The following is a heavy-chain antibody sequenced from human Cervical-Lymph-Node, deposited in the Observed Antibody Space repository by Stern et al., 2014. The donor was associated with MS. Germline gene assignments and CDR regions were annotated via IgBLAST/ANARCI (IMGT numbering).Heavy chain of an antibody. V-gene: IGHV5-51*01. D-gene: IGHD4-17*01. CDR1: GYSFTANW. CDR3: ARDYGDYAFDY. J-gene: IGHJ4*02. Sequence: MQLVQSGAEVKKPGESLKISCKGSGYSFTANWIDWVRQMSGKGLAWMGIIYPGASDTRYSPSFQGQVTISADKSISTAYLQWSSLKASDTAMYYCARDYGDYAFDYWGQGTLVTVSS. CDR2: IYPGASDT.